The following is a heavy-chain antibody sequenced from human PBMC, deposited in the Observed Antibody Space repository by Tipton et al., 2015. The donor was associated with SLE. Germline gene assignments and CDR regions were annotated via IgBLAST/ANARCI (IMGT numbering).Heavy chain of an antibody. CDR1: GASIRSYY. CDR3: ARDSLSGDNWFDP. V-gene: IGHV4-59*01. CDR2: IYNSGST. D-gene: IGHD1-1*01. Sequence: LRLSCTVSGASIRSYYWSWIRQPPGKGLEWIGNIYNSGSTNYNPSLKSRVTMSLDTSKNQFSLKLSSVTAADTAVYYCARDSLSGDNWFDPWDQGTLVTVSS. J-gene: IGHJ5*02.